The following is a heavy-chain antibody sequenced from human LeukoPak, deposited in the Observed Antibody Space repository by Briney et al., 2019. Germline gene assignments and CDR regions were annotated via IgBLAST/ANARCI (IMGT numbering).Heavy chain of an antibody. CDR1: GYTFTSYG. Sequence: GASVKVSCKASGYTFTSYGISWVRQAPGQGLEWMGWISAYNGNTNYAQKLQGRVTMTTDTSTSTAYMELRSLGSDDTAVYYCARGSEVVPAAPGDYFDYWGQGTLVTVSS. CDR3: ARGSEVVPAAPGDYFDY. V-gene: IGHV1-18*01. CDR2: ISAYNGNT. J-gene: IGHJ4*02. D-gene: IGHD2-2*01.